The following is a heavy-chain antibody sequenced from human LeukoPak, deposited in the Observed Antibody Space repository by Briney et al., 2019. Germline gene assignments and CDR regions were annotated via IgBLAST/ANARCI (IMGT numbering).Heavy chain of an antibody. J-gene: IGHJ4*02. CDR1: GFTFSDYY. CDR2: IDMSATTI. V-gene: IGHV3-11*01. Sequence: PGGSLRLSCAASGFTFSDYYMGWVRQAPGKGLECVSYIDMSATTIYYADSVKGRFTISRDNAKNSLFLQMNSLRAEDTAVYYCAKGVWTDYTITHFDYWGQGTLVTVSS. CDR3: AKGVWTDYTITHFDY. D-gene: IGHD3/OR15-3a*01.